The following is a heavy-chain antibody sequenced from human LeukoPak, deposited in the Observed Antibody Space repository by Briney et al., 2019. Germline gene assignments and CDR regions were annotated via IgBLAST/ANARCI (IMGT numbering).Heavy chain of an antibody. CDR2: INHSGST. CDR1: GGSFSGYY. V-gene: IGHV4-34*01. D-gene: IGHD3-16*02. Sequence: PSETLSLTCAVYGGSFSGYYWSWIHQPPGKGLEWIGEINHSGSTNYNPSLKSRVTISVDTSKNQFSLKLSSVTAADTAVYYCARGKSQYDYVWGSYRNPDRYFDYWGQGTLVTISS. CDR3: ARGKSQYDYVWGSYRNPDRYFDY. J-gene: IGHJ4*02.